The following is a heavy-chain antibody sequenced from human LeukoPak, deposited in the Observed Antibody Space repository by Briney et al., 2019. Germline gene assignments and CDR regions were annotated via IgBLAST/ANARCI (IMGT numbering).Heavy chain of an antibody. CDR1: GFSVSSNY. CDR2: IYSGAST. CDR3: ARVNRDYYFDS. V-gene: IGHV3-53*01. J-gene: IGHJ4*02. D-gene: IGHD2-21*02. Sequence: GGSLRLSCATSGFSVSSNYMSWVRQAPGKGLEWVSLIYSGASTYYADSVKGRFTISRDNSKNTLYLQMNSLRDEDTVVYYCARVNRDYYFDSWGQGTLVTVSS.